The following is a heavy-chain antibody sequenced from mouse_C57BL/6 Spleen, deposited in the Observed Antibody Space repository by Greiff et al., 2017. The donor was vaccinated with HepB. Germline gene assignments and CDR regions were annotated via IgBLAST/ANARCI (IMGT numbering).Heavy chain of an antibody. CDR3: ADGYSFDY. V-gene: IGHV1-82*01. D-gene: IGHD2-3*01. CDR2: IYPGDGDT. CDR1: GYAFSSSW. J-gene: IGHJ2*01. Sequence: VQVVESGPELVKPGASVKISCKASGYAFSSSWMNWVKQRPGKGLEWIGRIYPGDGDTNYNGKFKGKATLTADKSSSTAYMQLSSLTSEDSAVYFCADGYSFDYWGQGTTLTVSS.